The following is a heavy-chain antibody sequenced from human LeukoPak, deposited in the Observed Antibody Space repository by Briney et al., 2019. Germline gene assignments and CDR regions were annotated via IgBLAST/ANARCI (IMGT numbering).Heavy chain of an antibody. Sequence: RRASVKVSCKASGGTFSSYAISWVRQAPGQGLEWMGWINPNSGGTNYAQKFQGRVTMTRDTSISTAYMELSRLRSDDTAVYYCARTRGSGTPKRTDFQHWGQGTLVTVSS. CDR3: ARTRGSGTPKRTDFQH. V-gene: IGHV1-2*02. CDR2: INPNSGGT. CDR1: GGTFSSYA. J-gene: IGHJ1*01. D-gene: IGHD3-10*01.